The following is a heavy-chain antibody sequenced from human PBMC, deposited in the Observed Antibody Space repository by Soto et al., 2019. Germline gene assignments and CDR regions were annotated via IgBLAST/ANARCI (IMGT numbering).Heavy chain of an antibody. CDR3: AKDSGWTIEYFDY. V-gene: IGHV3-30*18. Sequence: GGSLRLSCAASGFTFSSYGMHWVRQAPGKGLEWVAVISYDGSNKYYADSVKGRFTISRDNSKNTLYLQMNSLRAEDTAVYYCAKDSGWTIEYFDYWGQGTLVTVSS. CDR1: GFTFSSYG. CDR2: ISYDGSNK. J-gene: IGHJ4*02. D-gene: IGHD6-19*01.